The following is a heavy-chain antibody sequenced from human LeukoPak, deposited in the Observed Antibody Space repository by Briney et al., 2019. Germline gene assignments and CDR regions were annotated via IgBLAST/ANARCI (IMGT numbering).Heavy chain of an antibody. CDR1: GFTISGYW. V-gene: IGHV3-74*01. CDR3: ARDLNWGQVDY. J-gene: IGHJ4*02. Sequence: GGSLRLSCAASGFTISGYWMYWIRQSPAKGLEWVARVNADGSVTNYAGSVKCRFTISRDTATNIVYLQMNSLRDDDTAVYYCARDLNWGQVDYWGQGTLVTVSS. CDR2: VNADGSVT. D-gene: IGHD7-27*01.